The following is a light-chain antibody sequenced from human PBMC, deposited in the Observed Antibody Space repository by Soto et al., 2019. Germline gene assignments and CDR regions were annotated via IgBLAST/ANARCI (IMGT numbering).Light chain of an antibody. CDR3: HQYHSYSRT. V-gene: IGKV1-5*01. Sequence: DIQMTQAPSTLSASIGDRVTISCRASQTVGRWLAWYQHKPGPAPKLLIYHASNLRGGVPSRFSGGGSGTDFTLTISSLQPDDIATYSCHQYHSYSRTFGQGTKVDIK. J-gene: IGKJ1*01. CDR1: QTVGRW. CDR2: HAS.